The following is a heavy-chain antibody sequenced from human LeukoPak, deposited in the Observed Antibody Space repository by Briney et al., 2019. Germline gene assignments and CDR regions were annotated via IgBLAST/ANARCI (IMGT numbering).Heavy chain of an antibody. CDR1: GGSISSYY. Sequence: SETLSLTCTVSGGSISSYYWSWIRQPPGKGLEWIGYIYYSGSTNYNPSLKSRVTISVDTSKNQFSLKLSSVTAADTAVYYCARESLTWLQSRTSWFDPWGQGTPVTVSS. V-gene: IGHV4-59*01. CDR3: ARESLTWLQSRTSWFDP. J-gene: IGHJ5*02. D-gene: IGHD5-24*01. CDR2: IYYSGST.